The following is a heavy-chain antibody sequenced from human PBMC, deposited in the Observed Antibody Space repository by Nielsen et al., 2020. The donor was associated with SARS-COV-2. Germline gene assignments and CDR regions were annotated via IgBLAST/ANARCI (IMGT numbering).Heavy chain of an antibody. D-gene: IGHD6-13*01. CDR3: AREAPGSSWSFYYYYGMDV. CDR2: INPSGGST. Sequence: WVRQAPGQGLEWMGIINPSGGSTSYAQKFQGRVTMTRDTSTSTVYMELSSLRSDDTAVYYCAREAPGSSWSFYYYYGMDVWGQGTTVTVSS. V-gene: IGHV1-46*01. J-gene: IGHJ6*02.